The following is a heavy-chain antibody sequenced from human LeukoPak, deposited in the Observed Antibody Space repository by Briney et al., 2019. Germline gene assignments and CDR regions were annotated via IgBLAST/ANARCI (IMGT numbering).Heavy chain of an antibody. Sequence: GASVKVSCKASGYTFTGYYMHWVRQAPGQGLEWMGWINPNSGGTNYAQKFQGRVTMTRDTSISTAYMELSRLRSDDTAVYYCARVAAVVVVVTDAFDIWGQGTMVTVSS. J-gene: IGHJ3*02. CDR1: GYTFTGYY. CDR3: ARVAAVVVVVTDAFDI. V-gene: IGHV1-2*02. CDR2: INPNSGGT. D-gene: IGHD2-15*01.